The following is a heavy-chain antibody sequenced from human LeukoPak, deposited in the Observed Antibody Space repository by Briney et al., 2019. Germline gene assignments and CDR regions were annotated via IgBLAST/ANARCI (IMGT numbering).Heavy chain of an antibody. D-gene: IGHD2-15*01. CDR2: ISGSGDTT. CDR1: GFTFSTYP. V-gene: IGHV3-23*01. J-gene: IGHJ4*02. CDR3: ARGYCSGGSCSNSY. Sequence: PGGSLRLSCAAAGFTFSTYPMNWVRQAPGKGLEWVSAISGSGDTTYYADSVKGRFTISRDNSKSSLTLQMNSLRDEDTAVYYCARGYCSGGSCSNSYWGQGTLVTVSS.